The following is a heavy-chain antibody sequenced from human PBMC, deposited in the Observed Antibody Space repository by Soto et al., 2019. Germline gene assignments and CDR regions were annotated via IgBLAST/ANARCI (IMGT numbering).Heavy chain of an antibody. CDR3: AKDVSYGGKRTYYFDY. V-gene: IGHV3-23*01. CDR2: ISDSGGSA. D-gene: IGHD4-17*01. J-gene: IGHJ4*02. CDR1: GFTFSNYA. Sequence: GGSLRLSCAASGFTFSNYAMSWVRRAPGKGLEWVSGISDSGGSAYNADSVKGRFTISRDNAKSTLYLQMNSLRAEDTAVYYCAKDVSYGGKRTYYFDYWGQGTLVTVSS.